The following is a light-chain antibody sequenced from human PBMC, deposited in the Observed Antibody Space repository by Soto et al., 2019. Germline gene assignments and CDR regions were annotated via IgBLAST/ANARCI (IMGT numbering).Light chain of an antibody. V-gene: IGKV3-20*01. CDR3: QQYGSSPAWT. J-gene: IGKJ1*01. CDR1: QSVGSSY. Sequence: EIVLTQSPGTLSLSPGERATLSCRASQSVGSSYLAWYQQKPGQAPRLLIYGASSRATGIPDRFSGSGSGTDFTLTISRLEPEDFAVYYYQQYGSSPAWTFGQGTKVEI. CDR2: GAS.